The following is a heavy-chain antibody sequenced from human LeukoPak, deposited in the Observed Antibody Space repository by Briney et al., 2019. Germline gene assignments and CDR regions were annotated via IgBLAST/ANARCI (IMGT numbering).Heavy chain of an antibody. V-gene: IGHV3-66*02. D-gene: IGHD3-3*01. Sequence: GGSLRLSCAASGFTVSSNYMSWVRQAPGKGLEWVSVIYSGGSTYYADSVKGRFTISRDNSKNTLYLQMNSLRAEDTAVYYCARALYDFWSGYTLDYWGQGTLVMVSS. CDR2: IYSGGST. CDR1: GFTVSSNY. J-gene: IGHJ4*02. CDR3: ARALYDFWSGYTLDY.